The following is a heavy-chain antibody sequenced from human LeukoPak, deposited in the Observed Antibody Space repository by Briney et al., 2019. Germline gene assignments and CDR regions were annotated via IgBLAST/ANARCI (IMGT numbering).Heavy chain of an antibody. V-gene: IGHV3-53*01. J-gene: IGHJ4*02. CDR2: IYSSATT. Sequence: GRSLRLSCAASGFTVSSNFMSWVRQAPGKGLEWVSVIYSSATTNYADFVKGRFTISRDTSKNTLYLQMNSLRAEDTAVYYCARHYYDSSVYHYIFDSWGQGTLVTVSS. CDR1: GFTVSSNF. D-gene: IGHD3-22*01. CDR3: ARHYYDSSVYHYIFDS.